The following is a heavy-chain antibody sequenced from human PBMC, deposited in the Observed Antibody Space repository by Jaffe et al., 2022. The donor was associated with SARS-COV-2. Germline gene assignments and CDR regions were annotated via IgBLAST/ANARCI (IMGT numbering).Heavy chain of an antibody. D-gene: IGHD5-12*01. V-gene: IGHV1-3*01. J-gene: IGHJ4*02. CDR1: GYTFTSYA. CDR3: ARDLRMGRDIVATIFGY. Sequence: QVQLVQSGAEVKKPGASVKVSCKASGYTFTSYAMHWVRQAPGQRLEWMGWINAGNGNTKYSQKFQGRVTITRDTSASTAYMELSSLRSEDTAVYYCARDLRMGRDIVATIFGYWGQGTLVTVSS. CDR2: INAGNGNT.